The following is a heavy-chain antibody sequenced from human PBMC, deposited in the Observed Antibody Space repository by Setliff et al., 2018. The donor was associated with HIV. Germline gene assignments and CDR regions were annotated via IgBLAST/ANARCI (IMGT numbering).Heavy chain of an antibody. Sequence: SETLSLTCAVYRGSFSHYYWTWIRQSPGKGLEWIAEINQERTTFYNPSLKSRVTMSLDTSRNEVSLRLNSVTAADTATYFCARVRFNFDNVRCFDLWGPGTLVTVS. J-gene: IGHJ2*01. V-gene: IGHV4-34*01. CDR3: ARVRFNFDNVRCFDL. D-gene: IGHD1-20*01. CDR2: INQERTT. CDR1: RGSFSHYY.